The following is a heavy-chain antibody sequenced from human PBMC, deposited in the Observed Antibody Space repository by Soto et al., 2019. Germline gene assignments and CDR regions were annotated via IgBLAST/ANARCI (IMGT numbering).Heavy chain of an antibody. Sequence: PGGSLRLSCAASGFIFSNYWMHWVRQVPGKGLVWVSRINTDGRETNYADSVKGRFTVSRDNAKNTQFLQMNSLRVEDKAVYYCARDGEGYWGQGTLVTVSS. CDR3: ARDGEGY. D-gene: IGHD2-21*01. V-gene: IGHV3-74*01. CDR1: GFIFSNYW. J-gene: IGHJ4*02. CDR2: INTDGRET.